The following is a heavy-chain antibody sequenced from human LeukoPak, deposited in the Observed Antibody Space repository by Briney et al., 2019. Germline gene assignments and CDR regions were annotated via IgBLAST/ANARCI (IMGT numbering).Heavy chain of an antibody. CDR1: GFTVSSNY. Sequence: GGSLRLSCAVSGFTVSSNYMSWVRQAPGKGLEWVSVIYSGGSTYYADSVKGRFTISRDNSKNPLYLQMNSLRAEDTAVYYCARVLAVALDYWGQGTLVTVSS. D-gene: IGHD6-19*01. V-gene: IGHV3-53*01. CDR3: ARVLAVALDY. CDR2: IYSGGST. J-gene: IGHJ4*02.